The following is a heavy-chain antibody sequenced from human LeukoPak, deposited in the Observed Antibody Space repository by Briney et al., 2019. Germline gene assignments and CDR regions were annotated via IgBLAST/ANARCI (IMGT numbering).Heavy chain of an antibody. CDR1: GFTFSSYA. J-gene: IGHJ4*02. V-gene: IGHV3-23*01. CDR2: ISSSGGST. Sequence: GGSLRLPCAASGFTFSSYAMSWVRQAPGKGLEWVSAISSSGGSTYYADSVKGRITISRDNSKNTQYLQMNSLRAEDTAVYNCAKDLGYCSSTTCYFDYWGQGTLVTVSS. D-gene: IGHD2-2*01. CDR3: AKDLGYCSSTTCYFDY.